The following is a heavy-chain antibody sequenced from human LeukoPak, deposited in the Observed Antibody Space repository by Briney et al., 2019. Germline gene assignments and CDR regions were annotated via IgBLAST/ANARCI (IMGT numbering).Heavy chain of an antibody. CDR3: ARDGDYDILTGYPAYNWFDP. J-gene: IGHJ5*02. CDR2: IYSSGST. D-gene: IGHD3-9*01. Sequence: PSETLSLTCSVSGGSISSYYWSWIRQPPGKGLEWSGHIYSSGSTYYNPCLKSRVTISVDTSKTQFSLKLSSVTAADTAVYYCARDGDYDILTGYPAYNWFDPWGQGTLVTVSS. CDR1: GGSISSYY. V-gene: IGHV4-4*08.